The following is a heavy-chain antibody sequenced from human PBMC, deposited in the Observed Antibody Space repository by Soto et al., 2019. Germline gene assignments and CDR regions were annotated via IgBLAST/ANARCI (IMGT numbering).Heavy chain of an antibody. Sequence: SVKVSCKASGGTFSSYAISWVRQAPGQGLEWMGGIIPIFGTANYAQKFQGRVTITADESTSTAYMELSSLRSEDTAVYYCARQRTDIVVVPASGGMDVWGQGTTVTV. D-gene: IGHD2-2*01. V-gene: IGHV1-69*13. J-gene: IGHJ6*02. CDR2: IIPIFGTA. CDR3: ARQRTDIVVVPASGGMDV. CDR1: GGTFSSYA.